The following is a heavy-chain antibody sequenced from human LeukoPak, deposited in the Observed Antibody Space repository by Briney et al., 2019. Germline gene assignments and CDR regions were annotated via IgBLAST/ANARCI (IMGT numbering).Heavy chain of an antibody. D-gene: IGHD3-16*01. Sequence: GGSLRLSCAASGFTFSDYYMNWIRQAPGKGLEWVSYINPSSSYTEYSDSVKGRFTISRDNAKNSVYLQMNSLRAEDTAVYYCARKGGWVGGDAFDIWGQGTKVTVSS. J-gene: IGHJ3*02. CDR1: GFTFSDYY. CDR3: ARKGGWVGGDAFDI. V-gene: IGHV3-11*03. CDR2: INPSSSYT.